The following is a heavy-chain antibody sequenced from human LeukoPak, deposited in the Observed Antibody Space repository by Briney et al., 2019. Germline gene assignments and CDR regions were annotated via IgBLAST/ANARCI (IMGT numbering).Heavy chain of an antibody. J-gene: IGHJ6*03. CDR3: VRGTRRAPNTPWKNYYYCYMDV. CDR1: GFTFSSYS. D-gene: IGHD1-1*01. Sequence: PGGSLRLSCAPSGFTFSSYSMNWVRQAPGNGPEWVSYISSSSSTIYYADSVRGRFTISRDNANNSLYLQMNSLRAEDTAVYYCVRGTRRAPNTPWKNYYYCYMDVWGKGTTVTVSS. V-gene: IGHV3-48*04. CDR2: ISSSSSTI.